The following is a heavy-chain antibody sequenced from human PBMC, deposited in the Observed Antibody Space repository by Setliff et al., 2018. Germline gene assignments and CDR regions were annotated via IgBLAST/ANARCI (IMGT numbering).Heavy chain of an antibody. V-gene: IGHV4-4*08. Sequence: SETLSLTCNVSGDSMNDNHWTWIRQPPGKGLEWIGYIYTSGGTNYNPSLKSRVTISVDLSKNQFSLKLSSVIAADTAVYYCARGVSSVSWTPRYGGRGILVTVSS. CDR2: IYTSGGT. CDR3: ARGVSSVSWTPRY. J-gene: IGHJ4*02. CDR1: GDSMNDNH. D-gene: IGHD6-19*01.